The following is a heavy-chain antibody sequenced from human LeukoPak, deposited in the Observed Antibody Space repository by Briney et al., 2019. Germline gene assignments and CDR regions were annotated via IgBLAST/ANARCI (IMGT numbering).Heavy chain of an antibody. CDR3: VRDLHWGGFDV. Sequence: GGLRLSCASSGFTFSTYGMNWVRQAPGKGLEWVSGISPSGDITYYADSVMGRFSISRDDPKSTVSLQMSSLRAEDTALYYCVRDLHWGGFDVWGQGTMVTVSS. CDR1: GFTFSTYG. V-gene: IGHV3-23*01. J-gene: IGHJ3*01. D-gene: IGHD7-27*01. CDR2: ISPSGDIT.